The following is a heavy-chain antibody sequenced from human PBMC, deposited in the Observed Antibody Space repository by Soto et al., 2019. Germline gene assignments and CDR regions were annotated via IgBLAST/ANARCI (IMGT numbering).Heavy chain of an antibody. V-gene: IGHV3-11*01. CDR1: GFTFSDHY. CDR3: ARRGDYFDS. CDR2: ISRGGQAI. Sequence: HVQLVESGGGLVNPGGSLRLSCATSGFTFSDHYMTWIRQAPGKGLEWVSYISRGGQAISYADSVRGRFTISRDNAKNSLYLQVNSLRAEDTAVYFCARRGDYFDSWGQGTLVTVSS. J-gene: IGHJ4*02.